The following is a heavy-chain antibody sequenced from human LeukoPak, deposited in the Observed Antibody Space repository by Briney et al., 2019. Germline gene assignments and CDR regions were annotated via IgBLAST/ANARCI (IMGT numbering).Heavy chain of an antibody. D-gene: IGHD4-17*01. Sequence: GSLRLSCAASGFTFSRYSMNWIRQSPGKGLEWIGEIDHSGSTKYNPSLKSRVTISKDTSKSQFSLRLSSVTAADTAVYFCASFSGDPLSDSWGQGTLVTVSS. CDR1: GFTFSRYS. CDR3: ASFSGDPLSDS. V-gene: IGHV4-34*01. J-gene: IGHJ4*02. CDR2: IDHSGST.